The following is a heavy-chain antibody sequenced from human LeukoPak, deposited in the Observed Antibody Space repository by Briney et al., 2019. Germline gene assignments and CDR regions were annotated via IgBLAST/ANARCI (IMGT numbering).Heavy chain of an antibody. V-gene: IGHV3-7*01. CDR3: ARPSYITMVRGVGEYYFDY. J-gene: IGHJ4*02. Sequence: GGSLRLSCAASGFTFSRYWMHWVRQIPGKGLEWVANIKQDGSEKYYVDSVKGRFTISRDNAKNSLYLQMNSLRAEDTAVYYCARPSYITMVRGVGEYYFDYWGQGTLVTVSS. CDR1: GFTFSRYW. D-gene: IGHD3-10*01. CDR2: IKQDGSEK.